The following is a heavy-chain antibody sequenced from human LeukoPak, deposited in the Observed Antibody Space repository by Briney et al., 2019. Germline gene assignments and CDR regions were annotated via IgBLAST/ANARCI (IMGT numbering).Heavy chain of an antibody. V-gene: IGHV7-4-1*02. Sequence: ASVKVSCKASGYTFTSYAMNWVRQAPGQGLEWMGWINTNTGNPTYAQGFTGRFVFSLDTSVSTAYLQISSLKAEDTAVYYCARDRLISSSWYYYYYYMDVWGKGTTVTVSS. J-gene: IGHJ6*03. D-gene: IGHD6-13*01. CDR3: ARDRLISSSWYYYYYYMDV. CDR2: INTNTGNP. CDR1: GYTFTSYA.